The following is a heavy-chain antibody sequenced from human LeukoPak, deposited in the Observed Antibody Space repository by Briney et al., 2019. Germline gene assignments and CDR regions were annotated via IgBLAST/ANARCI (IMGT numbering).Heavy chain of an antibody. V-gene: IGHV3-21*04. J-gene: IGHJ4*02. D-gene: IGHD6-13*01. CDR2: ISSSSSYI. Sequence: GGSLRLSCAASGFTFSSYSMNWVRQAPGKGLEWVSSISSSSSYIYYADSVKGRFTISRDNAKNSLYLQMTSLRPEDTALYYCAREFSDSWYDLDYWGLGTLVTVSS. CDR1: GFTFSSYS. CDR3: AREFSDSWYDLDY.